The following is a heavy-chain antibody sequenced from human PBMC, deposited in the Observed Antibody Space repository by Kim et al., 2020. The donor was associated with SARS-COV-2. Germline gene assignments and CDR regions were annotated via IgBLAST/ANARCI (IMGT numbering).Heavy chain of an antibody. CDR3: ASQPRFDWTYFPHYFDY. CDR2: IYYSGSP. CDR1: GGSISSSTYY. D-gene: IGHD3-9*01. V-gene: IGHV4-39*01. J-gene: IGHJ4*02. Sequence: SETLSLTCTVSGGSISSSTYYWGWIRQPPGKGLEWIGSIYYSGSPYYKPSLKSRVTISIDTSKKQFSLMVGSVTAADTAVYYCASQPRFDWTYFPHYFDYWGQGALVTVSS.